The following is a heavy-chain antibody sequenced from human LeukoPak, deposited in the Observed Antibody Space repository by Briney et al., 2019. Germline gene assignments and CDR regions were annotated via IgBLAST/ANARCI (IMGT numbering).Heavy chain of an antibody. CDR1: GFTFSSYE. Sequence: GGSLRLSCAASGFTFSSYEMNWVRQAPGKGLEWVSYISSSGSTIYYADSVKGRFTISRDNAKNTLYLQMNSLRAEDTALYYCAKDFTGARDYWGQGTLVTVSS. D-gene: IGHD7-27*01. CDR3: AKDFTGARDY. J-gene: IGHJ4*02. CDR2: ISSSGSTI. V-gene: IGHV3-48*03.